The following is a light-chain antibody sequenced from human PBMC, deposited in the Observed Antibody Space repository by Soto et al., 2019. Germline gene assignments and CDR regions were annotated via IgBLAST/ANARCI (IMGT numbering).Light chain of an antibody. J-gene: IGKJ2*01. CDR2: KAS. V-gene: IGKV1-5*03. CDR1: QTVSSS. CDR3: QQDDSYSPYT. Sequence: DIQMTQFPPTLSASIGDRVTITCRASQTVSSSLAWYQQKPGKAPKLLIYKASTLETGVPSRISGSGCGTEFTPTISSLQPDDFATYYCQQDDSYSPYTFGQGTRLEIK.